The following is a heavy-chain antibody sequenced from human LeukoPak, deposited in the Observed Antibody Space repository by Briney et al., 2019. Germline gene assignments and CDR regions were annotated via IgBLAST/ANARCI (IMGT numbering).Heavy chain of an antibody. J-gene: IGHJ3*02. CDR1: GFTFSDYY. Sequence: GGSLRLSCAASGFTFSDYYMSWFRQAPGKGLEWVSYISGGGTIIYYADSVKGRFTISRDNARNSLYLQMTSLRAEDTAVYYCSRGKYTAAFDIWGQGTMVTVSS. V-gene: IGHV3-11*04. CDR3: SRGKYTAAFDI. D-gene: IGHD5-18*01. CDR2: ISGGGTII.